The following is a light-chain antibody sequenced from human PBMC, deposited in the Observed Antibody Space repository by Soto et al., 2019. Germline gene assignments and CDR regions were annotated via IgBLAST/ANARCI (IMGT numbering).Light chain of an antibody. CDR2: ENN. V-gene: IGLV1-40*01. CDR3: QSYDSSLSGYV. CDR1: SSNIGAGYE. Sequence: QSVLPQPPSVSEAPGQRVTISCTGSSSNIGAGYEAHWYQQVPGTAPKLLIYENNNRPSGVPDRFSGSKSGTSASLAITGPQAEDEAEYYCQSYDSSLSGYVFGTGTKLTVL. J-gene: IGLJ1*01.